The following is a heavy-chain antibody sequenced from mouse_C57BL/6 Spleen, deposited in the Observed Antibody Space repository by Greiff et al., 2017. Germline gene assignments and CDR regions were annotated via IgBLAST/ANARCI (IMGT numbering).Heavy chain of an antibody. V-gene: IGHV1-82*01. CDR1: GYAFSSSW. J-gene: IGHJ2*01. Sequence: VKLVESGPELVKPGASVKISCKASGYAFSSSWMNWVKQRPGKGLEWIGRIYPGDGDTNYNGKFKGKATLTADKSSSTAYMQLSSLTSEDSAVYFCARSDYYGSSYVPYFDYWGQGTTLTVSS. CDR3: ARSDYYGSSYVPYFDY. CDR2: IYPGDGDT. D-gene: IGHD1-1*01.